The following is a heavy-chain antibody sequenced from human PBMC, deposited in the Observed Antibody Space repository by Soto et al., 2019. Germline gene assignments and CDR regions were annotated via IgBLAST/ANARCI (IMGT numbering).Heavy chain of an antibody. CDR1: GYTFTSYD. V-gene: IGHV1-8*01. D-gene: IGHD3-3*01. Sequence: GASVKVSCKASGYTFTSYDINWVRQATGQGLGWMGWMNPNSGNTGYAQKFQGRVTMTRNTSISTAYMELSSLRSEDTAVFYCTYYDFWSGYPRGAFDIWGQGTMVTVSS. J-gene: IGHJ3*02. CDR2: MNPNSGNT. CDR3: TYYDFWSGYPRGAFDI.